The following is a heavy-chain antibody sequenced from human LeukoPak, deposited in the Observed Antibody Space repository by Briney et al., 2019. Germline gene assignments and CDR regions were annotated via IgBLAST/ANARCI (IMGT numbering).Heavy chain of an antibody. V-gene: IGHV1-8*03. CDR1: GYTFTSYD. Sequence: ASVKVSCKASGYTFTSYDINWVRQATGQGLEWMGWINPNSGNTGYAQKFQGRVTITRNTSISTAYMELSSLRSEDTAVYYCARRYCSSTSCPRTFDYWGQGTLVTVSS. CDR2: INPNSGNT. CDR3: ARRYCSSTSCPRTFDY. D-gene: IGHD2-2*01. J-gene: IGHJ4*02.